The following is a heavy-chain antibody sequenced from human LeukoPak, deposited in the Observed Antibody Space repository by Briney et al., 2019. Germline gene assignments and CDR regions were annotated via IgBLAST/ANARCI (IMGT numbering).Heavy chain of an antibody. D-gene: IGHD2-15*01. V-gene: IGHV3-30*02. CDR2: IQSDGSKT. CDR1: GFSFSNYG. Sequence: PGGSLRLSCAASGFSFSNYGMHWVRQAPGKGLEWVALIQSDGSKTYSADSVKGRFNISRDNPRNTLYLQMNRLRPEDTAVCYCAKRYCKSATCRSDMDAWGQGTTVTVSS. CDR3: AKRYCKSATCRSDMDA. J-gene: IGHJ6*02.